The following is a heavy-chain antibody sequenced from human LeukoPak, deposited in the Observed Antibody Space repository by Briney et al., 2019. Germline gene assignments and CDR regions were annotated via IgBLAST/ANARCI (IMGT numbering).Heavy chain of an antibody. Sequence: SETLSLTCAVYGGSFSGYYWSWVRQPPGKGLEWIGEINHSGSTNYNPSLKSRVTISVDTSKNQFSLKLSSVTAADTAVYYCARGRDTAMVEHWGQGTLVPVSS. CDR3: ARGRDTAMVEH. V-gene: IGHV4-34*01. J-gene: IGHJ1*01. D-gene: IGHD5-18*01. CDR1: GGSFSGYY. CDR2: INHSGST.